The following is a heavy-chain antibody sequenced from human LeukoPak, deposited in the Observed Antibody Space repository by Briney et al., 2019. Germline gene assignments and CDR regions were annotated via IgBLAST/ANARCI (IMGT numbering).Heavy chain of an antibody. CDR3: ARGIRAYYFDY. J-gene: IGHJ4*02. CDR1: GGSFSGYY. CDR2: IYHSGST. V-gene: IGHV4-34*01. D-gene: IGHD3-3*01. Sequence: PSETLSLTCAVYGGSFSGYYWSWIRQPPGKGLEWIGEIYHSGSTNYNPSLKSRVTISVDKSKNQFSLKLSSVTAADTAVYYCARGIRAYYFDYWGQGTLVTVSS.